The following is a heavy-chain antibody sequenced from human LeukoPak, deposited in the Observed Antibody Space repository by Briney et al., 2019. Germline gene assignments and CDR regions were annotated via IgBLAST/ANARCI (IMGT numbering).Heavy chain of an antibody. D-gene: IGHD5-24*01. CDR3: ARQGDGYNNWFDP. CDR1: GGSISSYY. J-gene: IGHJ5*02. V-gene: IGHV4-59*08. Sequence: PSETLSLTCTVSGGSISSYYWSWIRQPPGKGLEWIGYIYYSGSTNYNPSLKSLVTISVDTSKNQFSLKLSSVTAADTAVYYCARQGDGYNNWFDPWGQGTLVTVPS. CDR2: IYYSGST.